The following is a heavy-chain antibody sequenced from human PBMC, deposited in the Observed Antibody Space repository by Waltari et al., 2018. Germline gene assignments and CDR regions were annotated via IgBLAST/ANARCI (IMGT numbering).Heavy chain of an antibody. Sequence: QVQLQEAGPGLVKSSETLSPTCPVPGVPISIYYWSWVRQPAGKGLEWIGRIYSSGSSDYNPALKIRVTMSVDTSKNHFSLKLTSVTAADTAVYYCARVGSGWYGGEFDYWGQGALVTVSS. V-gene: IGHV4-4*07. CDR2: IYSSGSS. D-gene: IGHD6-19*01. J-gene: IGHJ4*02. CDR3: ARVGSGWYGGEFDY. CDR1: GVPISIYY.